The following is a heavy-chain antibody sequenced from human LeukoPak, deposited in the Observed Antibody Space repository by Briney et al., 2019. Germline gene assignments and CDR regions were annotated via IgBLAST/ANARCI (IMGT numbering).Heavy chain of an antibody. CDR1: GFTVSNNY. CDR3: ARRSSINWGIDY. V-gene: IGHV3-66*04. J-gene: IGHJ4*02. Sequence: PGGSLRLSCAASGFTVSNNYMSWVRQAPGKGLEWVSVIYSGGSTYYADSVKGRFTLSRDNSKNTLYLQINSLRAEDTAVYYCARRSSINWGIDYWGQGTLVTVSS. D-gene: IGHD7-27*01. CDR2: IYSGGST.